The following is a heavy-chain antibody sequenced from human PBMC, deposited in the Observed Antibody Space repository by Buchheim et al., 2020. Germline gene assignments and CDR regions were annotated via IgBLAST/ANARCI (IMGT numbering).Heavy chain of an antibody. CDR1: GFTFSSYA. CDR2: ISYDGSNK. V-gene: IGHV3-30*04. D-gene: IGHD3-9*01. Sequence: QVQLVESGGGVVQPGRSLRLSCAASGFTFSSYAMHWVRQAPGKGLEWVAVISYDGSNKYYADSVKGRFTISRDNSKNTPYLQMNSLRAEDTAVYYCARDVLRYFDWLFPQYYYYYGMDVWGQGTT. CDR3: ARDVLRYFDWLFPQYYYYYGMDV. J-gene: IGHJ6*02.